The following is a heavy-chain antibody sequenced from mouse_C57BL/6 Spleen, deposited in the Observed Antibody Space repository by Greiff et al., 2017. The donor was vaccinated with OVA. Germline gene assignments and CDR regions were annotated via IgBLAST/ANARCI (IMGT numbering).Heavy chain of an antibody. CDR3: ARSNWDDRDYCDC. V-gene: IGHV8-8*01. CDR1: GFSLSTFGMG. CDR2: IWWDDDK. D-gene: IGHD4-1*01. Sequence: QVQLKESGPGILQPSQTLSLTCSFSGFSLSTFGMGVGWIRQPSGKGLEWLAHIWWDDDKYYNPALKSRLTISKDTSKNQVFLKIANVDTADTATYDGARSNWDDRDYCDCWGQGTTLTVSS. J-gene: IGHJ2*01.